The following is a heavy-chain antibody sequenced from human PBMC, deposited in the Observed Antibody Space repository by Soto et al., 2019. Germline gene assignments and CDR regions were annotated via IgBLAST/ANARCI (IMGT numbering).Heavy chain of an antibody. CDR1: GFTFSVYY. Sequence: SETLSLTCAAYGFTFSVYYLSWIRQPPGKGLEWIGEINHSGSSNYNPLRRRRVTISVDTSKNQFSLKLCSVTAADTAVYYCARDGVVVPAADYAWFDYWGQGTLVTVSS. CDR2: INHSGSS. D-gene: IGHD2-2*01. CDR3: ARDGVVVPAADYAWFDY. V-gene: IGHV4-34*01. J-gene: IGHJ4*02.